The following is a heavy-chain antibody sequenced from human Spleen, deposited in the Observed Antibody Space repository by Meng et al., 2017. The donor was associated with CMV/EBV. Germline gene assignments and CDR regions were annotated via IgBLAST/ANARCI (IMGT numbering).Heavy chain of an antibody. V-gene: IGHV2-70D*14. D-gene: IGHD6-13*01. CDR3: ARMVSRSWPYYFDH. CDR2: IDWDDDK. CDR1: GFSLGTSAMR. Sequence: SGPTLVKPTQTLTLTCTFSGFSLGTSAMRVSWIRQPPGKALEWLARIDWDDDKSYSASLKTRLTISKDNSKNQVVLTMTNMDPIDTATYYCARMVSRSWPYYFDHWGQGTLVTVSS. J-gene: IGHJ4*02.